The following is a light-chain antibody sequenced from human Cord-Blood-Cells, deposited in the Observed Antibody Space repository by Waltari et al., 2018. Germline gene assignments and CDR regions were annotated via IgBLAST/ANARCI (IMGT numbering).Light chain of an antibody. CDR3: QQYYSYPIT. J-gene: IGKJ5*01. Sequence: ALRMTQSPSSLSASTGDRVTIPCRASQGISSYLAWYQQKPGKAPKLLIYAASTLQSGVPSRFSGSGSGTDFTLTISCLQSEDFATYYCQQYYSYPITFGQGTRLEIK. V-gene: IGKV1-8*01. CDR1: QGISSY. CDR2: AAS.